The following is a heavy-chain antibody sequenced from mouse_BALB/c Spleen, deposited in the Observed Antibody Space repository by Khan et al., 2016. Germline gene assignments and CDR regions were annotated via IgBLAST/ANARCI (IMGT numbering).Heavy chain of an antibody. CDR2: IWGDGRT. V-gene: IGHV2-6-7*01. CDR1: GFSLTGYG. J-gene: IGHJ3*01. CDR3: SSAYDGSAY. D-gene: IGHD2-12*01. Sequence: QVRLQQSGPGLVAPSQSLSITCTVSGFSLTGYGVNWVRQPPGKGLEWLGKIWGDGRTDYNSVLKSRVSIIKDNSKSQVFLKMNSLQTDDTANYYCSSAYDGSAYWGRGTVVVVSA.